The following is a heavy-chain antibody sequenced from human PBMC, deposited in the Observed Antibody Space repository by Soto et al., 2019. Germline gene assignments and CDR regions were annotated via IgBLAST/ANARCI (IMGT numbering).Heavy chain of an antibody. J-gene: IGHJ6*02. CDR3: AKGGYYYDTAGMEV. V-gene: IGHV3-23*01. CDR1: GFTFSSYA. Sequence: GGSLRLSCAASGFTFSSYAMDWVRQAPGKGLEWVSGISGSGGGTYYADSMKGRFTISRDNSKNTLYLQMNSLRAEDTAVYYCAKGGYYYDTAGMEVWGQGTMVTVSS. CDR2: ISGSGGGT. D-gene: IGHD3-22*01.